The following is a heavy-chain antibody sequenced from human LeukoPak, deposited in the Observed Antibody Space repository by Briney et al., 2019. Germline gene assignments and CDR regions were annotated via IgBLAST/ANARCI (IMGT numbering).Heavy chain of an antibody. Sequence: GASVKVSCKASGYTFTSYGISWVRQAPGQGLEWMGWISAYNGNTNYAQKLQGRVTMTTDTSTSTAYMELRSLRSDDTAVYYCARVAAAAGTFAAFDYWGQGTLVTVSS. V-gene: IGHV1-18*01. J-gene: IGHJ4*02. CDR3: ARVAAAAGTFAAFDY. CDR1: GYTFTSYG. D-gene: IGHD6-13*01. CDR2: ISAYNGNT.